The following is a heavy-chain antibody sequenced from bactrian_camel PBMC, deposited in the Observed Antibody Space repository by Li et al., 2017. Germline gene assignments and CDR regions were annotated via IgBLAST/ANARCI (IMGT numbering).Heavy chain of an antibody. CDR2: IIAGGPNT. Sequence: VQLVESGGGSVQTGGSLRLSCVFSGYTNGIRFMAWFRQPAGKEREGVAGIIAGGPNTFYANSVKGRFTITVDNASNTFYQQMNNLQPEDTATYYCAADSYWVVTGTRKKNYTECLRASVYDYNVRGQGTQVTVS. J-gene: IGHJ4*01. CDR1: GYTNGIRF. V-gene: IGHV3S1*01. D-gene: IGHD6*01.